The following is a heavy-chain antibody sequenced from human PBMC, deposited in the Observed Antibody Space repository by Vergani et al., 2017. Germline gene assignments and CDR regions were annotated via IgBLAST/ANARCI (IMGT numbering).Heavy chain of an antibody. Sequence: QVQLVESGGGVVQPGRSLRLSCAASGFSFSDHYMTWIRQAPGKGLEWVSYISNSGNTIEYADSVKGRFSISRDNAKSSLFLQMDSLKAEDTAVYYCARDXRDYNNYPGTFDIWGQGSMVTVSS. CDR3: ARDXRDYNNYPGTFDI. CDR1: GFSFSDHY. CDR2: ISNSGNTI. D-gene: IGHD5-24*01. V-gene: IGHV3-11*01. J-gene: IGHJ3*02.